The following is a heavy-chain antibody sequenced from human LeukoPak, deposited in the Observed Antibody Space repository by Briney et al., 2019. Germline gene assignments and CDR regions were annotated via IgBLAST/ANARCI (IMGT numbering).Heavy chain of an antibody. Sequence: PGASLQISCKGSGYIFTSYWIGWVRQMARKGLEWMGIIYPGDSDTRYSPSFQGQVTISADKSISTAYLQWSSLKASDTAMYYCARLLTRTYYFDYWGQGTLVTVSS. CDR3: ARLLTRTYYFDY. J-gene: IGHJ4*02. CDR2: IYPGDSDT. D-gene: IGHD6-6*01. V-gene: IGHV5-51*01. CDR1: GYIFTSYW.